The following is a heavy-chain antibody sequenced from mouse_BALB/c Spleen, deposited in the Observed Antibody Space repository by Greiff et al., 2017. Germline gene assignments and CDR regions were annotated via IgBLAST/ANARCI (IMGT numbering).Heavy chain of an antibody. V-gene: IGHV1-63*02. J-gene: IGHJ4*01. CDR2: IYPGGGYT. Sequence: VQLQESGAELVRPGTSVKISCKASGYTFTNYWLGWVKQRPGHGLEWIGDIYPGGGYTNYNEKFKGKATLTADTSSSTAYMQLSSLTSEDSAVYFCASNYGDAMDYWGQGTSVTVSS. D-gene: IGHD1-1*01. CDR3: ASNYGDAMDY. CDR1: GYTFTNYW.